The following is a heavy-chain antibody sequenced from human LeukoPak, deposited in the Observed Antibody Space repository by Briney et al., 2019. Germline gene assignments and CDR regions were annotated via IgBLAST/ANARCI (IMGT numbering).Heavy chain of an antibody. V-gene: IGHV4-4*09. D-gene: IGHD3-10*01. CDR1: GGSISSYY. CDR2: IYTSGST. Sequence: SETLSLTCTVSGGSISSYYWSWIRQPPGKGLEWIGYIYTSGSTNYNPSLKSRVTISVDTSKNQFSLKLSSVTAADTAVYYCARAGDYYGSGSYYDNWFDPWGQGTLVTVSS. CDR3: ARAGDYYGSGSYYDNWFDP. J-gene: IGHJ5*02.